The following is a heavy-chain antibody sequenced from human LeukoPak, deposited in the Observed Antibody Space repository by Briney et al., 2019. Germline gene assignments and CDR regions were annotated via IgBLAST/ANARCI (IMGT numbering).Heavy chain of an antibody. CDR2: ISGSGGST. CDR3: AKDRMASSRSVTTTFYFDY. J-gene: IGHJ4*02. V-gene: IGHV3-23*01. Sequence: GGSLRLSCAASGFTFSSYAMSWVRQAPGKGLEWVSAISGSGGSTYYADSVKGRFTISRDNSKNTLYLQMNSLRAEDTAVYYCAKDRMASSRSVTTTFYFDYWGQGTLVTVSS. CDR1: GFTFSSYA. D-gene: IGHD4-17*01.